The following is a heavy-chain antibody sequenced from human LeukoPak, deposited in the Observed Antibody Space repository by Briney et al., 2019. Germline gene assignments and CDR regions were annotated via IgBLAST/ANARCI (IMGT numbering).Heavy chain of an antibody. CDR3: ARGRYRYSYDY. V-gene: IGHV1-2*02. Sequence: GASVKVSCKASGYIFTYHFFHWVRQAPGQGLEWMGWIRPTDGATKVAQKFQGRVTLTRDTSISTVYMEMSGLRFDDTAMYYCARGRYRYSYDYWGQGTLVTVSS. CDR1: GYIFTYHF. D-gene: IGHD1-26*01. J-gene: IGHJ4*02. CDR2: IRPTDGAT.